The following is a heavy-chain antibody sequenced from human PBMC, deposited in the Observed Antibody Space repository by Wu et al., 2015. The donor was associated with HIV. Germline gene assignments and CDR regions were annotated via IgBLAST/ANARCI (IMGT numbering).Heavy chain of an antibody. CDR2: INPDSGST. D-gene: IGHD3-10*01. CDR3: ARDAVREGYYYLDV. CDR1: GYTFSDYY. V-gene: IGHV1-2*02. J-gene: IGHJ6*02. Sequence: QVQLVQSGAEVKKPGAAVRVSCKTSGYTFSDYYIHWVRQVPGQGLQWMGWINPDSGSTHYAQKFQGRVTMTRGTSINTAYMDLSGLKSDDTAVYYCARDAVREGYYYLDVWGQGTMVTVSS.